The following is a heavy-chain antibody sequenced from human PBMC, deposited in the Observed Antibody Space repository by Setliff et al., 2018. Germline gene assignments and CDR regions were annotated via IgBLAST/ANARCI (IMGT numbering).Heavy chain of an antibody. D-gene: IGHD6-19*01. Sequence: QPGGSLRLSCAASGFTFNTHAMHWVRQAPGKGLEWVAMIWADPNSNTKYYADSVKGRFSVSRDNSRNTVFLQMSGLRVEDTALYYCATDPPGSGWSFDSWGQGALVTVSS. CDR2: IWADPNSNTK. V-gene: IGHV3-33*01. J-gene: IGHJ4*02. CDR1: GFTFNTHA. CDR3: ATDPPGSGWSFDS.